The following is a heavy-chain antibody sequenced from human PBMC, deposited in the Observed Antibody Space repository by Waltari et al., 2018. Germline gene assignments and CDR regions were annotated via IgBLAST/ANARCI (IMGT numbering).Heavy chain of an antibody. D-gene: IGHD2-15*01. CDR2: VLGSGRT. J-gene: IGHJ4*02. CDR3: ARDRGRGLYLDT. V-gene: IGHV4-4*02. Sequence: QLQLQESGPGLVKPSGTLSPICAVSGDSMNYWWSWVRQPPVKGLEWIGQVLGSGRTNYNPSFASRVTISLDTSTHQFALKMTSATAADTALYYCARDRGRGLYLDTWGQGILVTVSP. CDR1: GDSMNYW.